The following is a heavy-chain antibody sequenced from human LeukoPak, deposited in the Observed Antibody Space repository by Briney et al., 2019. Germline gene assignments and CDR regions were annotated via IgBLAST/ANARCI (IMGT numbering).Heavy chain of an antibody. V-gene: IGHV3-23*01. CDR1: GFTFSNYA. CDR2: ISGSGDST. J-gene: IGHJ3*02. D-gene: IGHD6-19*01. CDR3: AVHQWSPGLDAFDI. Sequence: GGSLRRSCAASGFTFSNYAIRWVRQAPGKGLEWVSGISGSGDSTYYAESVKGRFTISRDNSKNTLYLQMNSLRAEDTAVYYCAVHQWSPGLDAFDIWGQGTMVTVSS.